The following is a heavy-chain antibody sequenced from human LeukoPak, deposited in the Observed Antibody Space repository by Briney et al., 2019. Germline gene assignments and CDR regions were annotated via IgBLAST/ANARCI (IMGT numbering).Heavy chain of an antibody. CDR1: RFTFSDYY. Sequence: GGSLRLSCAASRFTFSDYYMSWIRQAPGKGLEWVSYISSSGSTIHYAGSVKGRFTISRDNAKNSLYLQMNSLRAEDTAVYYCARDSYDILTGYLYSFDYWGQGTLVTVSS. V-gene: IGHV3-11*04. CDR2: ISSSGSTI. CDR3: ARDSYDILTGYLYSFDY. D-gene: IGHD3-9*01. J-gene: IGHJ4*02.